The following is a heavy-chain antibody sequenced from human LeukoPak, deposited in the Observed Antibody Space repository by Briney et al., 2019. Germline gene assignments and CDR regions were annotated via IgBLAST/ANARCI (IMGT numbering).Heavy chain of an antibody. CDR2: IYYSGST. Sequence: SETLSLTCTVSGGSISSYYWSWIRQPPGKGLEWIGYIYYSGSTNYNPSLKSRVTISVDTSKNQFSLKLSSVTAADTAVYYCARRPGSGSYSLGYWGQGTLVTVSS. D-gene: IGHD3-10*01. CDR3: ARRPGSGSYSLGY. V-gene: IGHV4-59*01. CDR1: GGSISSYY. J-gene: IGHJ4*02.